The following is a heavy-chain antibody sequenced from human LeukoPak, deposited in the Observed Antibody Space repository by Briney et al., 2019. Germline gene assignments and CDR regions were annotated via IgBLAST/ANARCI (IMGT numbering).Heavy chain of an antibody. CDR3: AREASSGAYNDY. CDR1: GYTFTNYA. J-gene: IGHJ4*02. CDR2: ITPYNGNT. Sequence: GASVKVSCKASGYTFTNYAMNWVRQAPGQGLEWMGYITPYNGNTKYAQKLQGRVTMTTDTSTSTVYMELRSLRSDDTAVYYCAREASSGAYNDYWGQGTLVTVSS. V-gene: IGHV1-18*01. D-gene: IGHD1-26*01.